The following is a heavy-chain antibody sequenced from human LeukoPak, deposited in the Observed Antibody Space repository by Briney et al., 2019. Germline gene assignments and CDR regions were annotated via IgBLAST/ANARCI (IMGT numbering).Heavy chain of an antibody. D-gene: IGHD2/OR15-2a*01. Sequence: SETLSLTCTVSGGSISSYYWSWIRQPAGKGLEWIGRIYTSGSIDYNPSLKSRVSFSVDTSKNQFSLKLSSVTAADTAVYCCATDTYMDTFNYWGQGTLVTVSS. J-gene: IGHJ4*02. V-gene: IGHV4-4*07. CDR2: IYTSGSI. CDR3: ATDTYMDTFNY. CDR1: GGSISSYY.